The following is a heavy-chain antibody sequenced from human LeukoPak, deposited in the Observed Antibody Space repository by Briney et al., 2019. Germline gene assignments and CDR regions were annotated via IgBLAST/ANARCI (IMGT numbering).Heavy chain of an antibody. CDR3: AKGGSGYFADL. V-gene: IGHV3-23*01. CDR2: ISNDGGGT. D-gene: IGHD3-22*01. Sequence: GGSLRLSCAASGFIFNNYGLIWGRQAPGKGLQWVSAISNDGGGTTYADFVKGRFTISRDNSKNTLFLQMSSLRAEDTALYYCAKGGSGYFADLWGQGTLVTVSS. J-gene: IGHJ5*02. CDR1: GFIFNNYG.